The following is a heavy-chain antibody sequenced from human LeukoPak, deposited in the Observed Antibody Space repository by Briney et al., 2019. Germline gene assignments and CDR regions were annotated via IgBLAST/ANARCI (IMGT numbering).Heavy chain of an antibody. CDR2: INHSGST. CDR1: GGSFSGYY. V-gene: IGHV4-34*01. D-gene: IGHD6-13*01. J-gene: IGHJ4*02. CDR3: ASSRERSADY. Sequence: SETLSLTCAVYGGSFSGYYWSWIRQPPGKGLEWIGEINHSGSTNYNPSLKSRVTISVDTSKNQFSLKLSSVTAADTAVYYCASSRERSADYWGQGTLVTVSP.